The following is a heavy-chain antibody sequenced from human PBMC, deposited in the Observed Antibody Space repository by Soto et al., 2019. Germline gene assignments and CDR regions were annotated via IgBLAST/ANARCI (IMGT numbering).Heavy chain of an antibody. CDR1: GFTFDDYA. Sequence: GGSLRLSCAASGFTFDDYAMHWVRQAPGKGLEWVSGISWNSGSTGYADSVKGRFTISRDNAKNSLYLQMNSLRAEDTALYYCAKDISAAGTPTYGMDVWGQGTTVTVS. V-gene: IGHV3-9*01. D-gene: IGHD6-13*01. CDR2: ISWNSGST. J-gene: IGHJ6*02. CDR3: AKDISAAGTPTYGMDV.